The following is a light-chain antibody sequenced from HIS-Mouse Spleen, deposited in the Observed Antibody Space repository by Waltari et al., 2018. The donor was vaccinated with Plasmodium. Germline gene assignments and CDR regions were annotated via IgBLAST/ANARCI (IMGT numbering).Light chain of an antibody. V-gene: IGKV3-15*01. CDR3: QQYNNWSFT. CDR1: PSVSSN. J-gene: IGKJ3*01. CDR2: GAS. Sequence: DIVMTHSPATLSVSPGERATLACRASPSVSSNLAWYQQKPGQAPRLPISGASTRATGIPARFSGSGSGTEFTLTISSLQSEDFAVYYCQQYNNWSFTFGPGTKVDIK.